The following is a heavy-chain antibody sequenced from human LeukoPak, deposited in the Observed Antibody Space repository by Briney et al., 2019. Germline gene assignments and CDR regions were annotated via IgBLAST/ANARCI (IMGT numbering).Heavy chain of an antibody. CDR3: PRVKITFGGVTVPAHSYYSGMAV. CDR2: INPTGGST. J-gene: IGHJ6*04. V-gene: IGHV1-46*01. CDR1: GYTFTSYY. D-gene: IGHD3-16*02. Sequence: GASVKVSCKSSGYTFTSYYMHWVRQAPGQGLEWMGIINPTGGSTSYAQKFQGRVTMTRDTSTSTVYMELSSLRSEATAVYYCPRVKITFGGVTVPAHSYYSGMAVWGKGPTVTVSS.